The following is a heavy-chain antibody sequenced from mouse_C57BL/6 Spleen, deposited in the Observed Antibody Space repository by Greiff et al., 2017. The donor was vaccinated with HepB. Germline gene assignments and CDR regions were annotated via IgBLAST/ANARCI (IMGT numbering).Heavy chain of an antibody. Sequence: QVQLQQPGAELVRPGSSVKLSCKASGYTFTSYWMDWVKQRPGQGLEWIGNIYPSDSETHYNQKFKDKATLTVDKSSSTAYMQLSSLTSEDSAVYYCARGAAQSYFDYWGQGTTLTVSS. CDR3: ARGAAQSYFDY. D-gene: IGHD3-2*02. J-gene: IGHJ2*01. CDR2: IYPSDSET. V-gene: IGHV1-61*01. CDR1: GYTFTSYW.